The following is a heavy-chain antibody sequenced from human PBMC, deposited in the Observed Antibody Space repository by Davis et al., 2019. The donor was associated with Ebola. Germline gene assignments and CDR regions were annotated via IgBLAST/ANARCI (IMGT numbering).Heavy chain of an antibody. Sequence: SGPTLVKPTETLTLTCTVSGFSLRNARMGVSWIRQPPGKAPEWLAHIFSNDEKSYSTSLKSRLTISKDTSKSQVVLTMTNMDPVDTATYYCARIPTYYDFWSGYYHSYYYGMDVWGQGTTVTVSS. V-gene: IGHV2-26*01. D-gene: IGHD3-3*01. CDR3: ARIPTYYDFWSGYYHSYYYGMDV. J-gene: IGHJ6*02. CDR2: IFSNDEK. CDR1: GFSLRNARMG.